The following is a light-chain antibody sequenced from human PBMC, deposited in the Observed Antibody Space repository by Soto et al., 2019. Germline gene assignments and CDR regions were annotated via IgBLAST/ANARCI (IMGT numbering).Light chain of an antibody. CDR2: KAS. CDR1: QSISSW. Sequence: DIQMTQSPSTLSTSVGDRVTITCRASQSISSWLAWYQQKPGKAPNLLIYKASNLQSGVLSRFSGSGSGTEFTLTISSLQPDDFATYYCQQYKSYPYTFVQGTKLEIK. CDR3: QQYKSYPYT. V-gene: IGKV1-5*03. J-gene: IGKJ2*01.